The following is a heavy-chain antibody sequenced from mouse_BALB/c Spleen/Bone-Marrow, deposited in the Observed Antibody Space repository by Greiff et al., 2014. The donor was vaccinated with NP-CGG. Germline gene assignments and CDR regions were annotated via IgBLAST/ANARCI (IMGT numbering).Heavy chain of an antibody. CDR1: GFNIKDTH. CDR3: ARWTFTTVGDGGSTD. V-gene: IGHV14-3*02. J-gene: IGHJ3*01. CDR2: IDPANGNA. Sequence: EVKLQESGAELVKPGASVKLSCTASGFNIKDTHIHWVKQRPEQGLEWIGRIDPANGNAKYDPKFQGKATITADTSSNTVYLHVSSLTSEDTAVYHWARWTFTTVGDGGSTDWGQGTRVSVSA. D-gene: IGHD1-1*01.